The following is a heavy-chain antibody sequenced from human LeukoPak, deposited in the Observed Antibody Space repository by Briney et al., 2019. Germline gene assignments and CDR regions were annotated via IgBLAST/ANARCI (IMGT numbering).Heavy chain of an antibody. V-gene: IGHV3-48*02. Sequence: GGSLRLSCAASAFTFSDYSMNWVRQAPGKGLEWISYIDTSSSTMYYADSVMGRFTISRDNAKESLYLQMNSLRDEDTAVYYCAREDDSWGPNNLDLWGQGTMVTVS. J-gene: IGHJ3*01. CDR1: AFTFSDYS. D-gene: IGHD7-27*01. CDR2: IDTSSSTM. CDR3: AREDDSWGPNNLDL.